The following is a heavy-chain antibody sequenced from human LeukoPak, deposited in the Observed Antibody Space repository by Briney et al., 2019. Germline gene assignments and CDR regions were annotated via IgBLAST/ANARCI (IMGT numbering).Heavy chain of an antibody. D-gene: IGHD3-22*01. J-gene: IGHJ3*02. CDR1: GGSISSYY. V-gene: IGHV4-59*01. CDR2: IYYSGYT. CDR3: AKSNGYGLIDI. Sequence: SETMSLTCTVSGGSISSYYWSWIRQPPGKGLKWIGHIYYSGYTTYSPSLRSRVTMSVDTSKNQFSLKLSSVTAADTAVYYCAKSNGYGLIDIWGQGTMVTVSS.